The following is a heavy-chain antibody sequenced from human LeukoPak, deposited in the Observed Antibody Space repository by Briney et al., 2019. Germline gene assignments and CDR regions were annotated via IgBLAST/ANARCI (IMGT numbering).Heavy chain of an antibody. Sequence: ASVKVSCKASGYTFTSYDINWVRQATGQGLEWMGWMNPNSGNAGYAQKFQGRVTMTRNTSISTAYMELSSLRSEDTAVYYCARDNGGTAMAYYYYYYMDVWGKGTTVTVSS. J-gene: IGHJ6*03. V-gene: IGHV1-8*01. CDR2: MNPNSGNA. CDR1: GYTFTSYD. D-gene: IGHD5-18*01. CDR3: ARDNGGTAMAYYYYYYMDV.